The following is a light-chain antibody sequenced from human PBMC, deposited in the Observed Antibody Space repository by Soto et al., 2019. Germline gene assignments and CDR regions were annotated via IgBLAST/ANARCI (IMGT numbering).Light chain of an antibody. J-gene: IGLJ2*01. CDR3: QSYDSSLSGVV. Sequence: QAVVTQPPSVSGAPGQRVTISCTGSSSNIGAGYDVHWYLQLPGTAPKLLIYGNINRPSGVPDRSSGSKSGTSASLAITGLQAEDEADYYCQSYDSSLSGVVFGGGTKLAVL. CDR2: GNI. V-gene: IGLV1-40*01. CDR1: SSNIGAGYD.